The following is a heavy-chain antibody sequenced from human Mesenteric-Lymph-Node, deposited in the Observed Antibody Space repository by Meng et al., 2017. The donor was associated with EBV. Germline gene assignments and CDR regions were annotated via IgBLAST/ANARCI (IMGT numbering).Heavy chain of an antibody. Sequence: LHLRESGPGLVKPSGTLSLTCIVSSGSMSSNNNYWGWIRQPPGKGLEWIGSIYYRGDTHYNPSLRSRVTISVDTSKNQFSLKLSSVTAADTAVYYCARVATYSDSSGYAIDYWGQGTLVTVSS. D-gene: IGHD3-22*01. CDR3: ARVATYSDSSGYAIDY. CDR1: SGSMSSNNNY. V-gene: IGHV4-39*07. J-gene: IGHJ4*02. CDR2: IYYRGDT.